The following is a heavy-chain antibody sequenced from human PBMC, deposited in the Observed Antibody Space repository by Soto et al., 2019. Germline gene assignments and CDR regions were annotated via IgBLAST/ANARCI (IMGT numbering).Heavy chain of an antibody. V-gene: IGHV3-30*03. CDR2: IAYDASKK. Sequence: AGGSLRLSCAASGFSFSYYAMHWVRQAPGKGLEWVAVIAYDASKKYYADSVKGRFTISRDNSKNTLYLQMNSLRDEDTAVYYCASPYCSGGSCYLTEYFQHWGQGTLVTVSS. CDR1: GFSFSYYA. D-gene: IGHD2-15*01. CDR3: ASPYCSGGSCYLTEYFQH. J-gene: IGHJ1*01.